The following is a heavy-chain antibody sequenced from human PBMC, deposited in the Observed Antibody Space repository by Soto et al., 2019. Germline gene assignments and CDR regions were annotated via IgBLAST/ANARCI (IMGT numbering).Heavy chain of an antibody. D-gene: IGHD2-15*01. CDR3: AKDTGYCSGGSCYSVRNDAFDI. V-gene: IGHV3-9*01. CDR2: ISWNSGSI. CDR1: GFTFDAYA. J-gene: IGHJ3*02. Sequence: EVQLVESGGGLVQPGRSLRLSCAASGFTFDAYAMHWVRQAPGKGLEWVSGISWNSGSIGYADSVKGRFTISRDNAKNSLYLQMNSLRAEDTDLYYCAKDTGYCSGGSCYSVRNDAFDIWGQGTMVTVSS.